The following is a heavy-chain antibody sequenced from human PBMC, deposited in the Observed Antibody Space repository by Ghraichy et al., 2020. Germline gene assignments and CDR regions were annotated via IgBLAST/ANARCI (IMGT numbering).Heavy chain of an antibody. CDR3: AKGRVATGGASGMDV. CDR1: GFTFNDYG. D-gene: IGHD6-13*01. Sequence: GESLNISCAASGFTFNDYGMIWVRQAPGKGLEWVSSIGGSGYSAYYADSVKGRFTISRDNSKNTLYLQMNSLRAEDTAVYYCAKGRVATGGASGMDVWGQGTTVSVSS. CDR2: IGGSGYSA. J-gene: IGHJ6*02. V-gene: IGHV3-23*01.